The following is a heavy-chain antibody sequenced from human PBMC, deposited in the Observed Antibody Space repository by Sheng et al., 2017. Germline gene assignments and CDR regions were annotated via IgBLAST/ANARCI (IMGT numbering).Heavy chain of an antibody. CDR3: ARDSLNYDFWSGYYTEGGWFDP. CDR1: GYSISSGYY. Sequence: QVQLQESGPGLVKPSETLSITCAVSGYSISSGYYWGWIRQPPGKGLEWIGSIYHSGSTYYNPSLKSRVTISVDTSKNQFSLKLSSVTAADTAVYYCARDSLNYDFWSGYYTEGGWFDPWGQGTLVTVSS. V-gene: IGHV4-38-2*02. J-gene: IGHJ5*02. D-gene: IGHD3-3*01. CDR2: IYHSGST.